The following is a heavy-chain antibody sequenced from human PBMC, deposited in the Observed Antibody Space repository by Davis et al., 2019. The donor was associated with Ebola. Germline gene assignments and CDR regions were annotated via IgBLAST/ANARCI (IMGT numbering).Heavy chain of an antibody. V-gene: IGHV1-46*01. D-gene: IGHD6-19*01. CDR1: GYTFTSYY. CDR3: AGAVAGRGWY. J-gene: IGHJ4*02. CDR2: IIPILGIA. Sequence: ASVKVSCKASGYTFTSYYMHWVRQAPGQGLEWMGRIIPILGIANYAQKFQGRVTITRDTSASTAYMELSSLRSEDTAVYYCAGAVAGRGWYWGQGTLVTVSS.